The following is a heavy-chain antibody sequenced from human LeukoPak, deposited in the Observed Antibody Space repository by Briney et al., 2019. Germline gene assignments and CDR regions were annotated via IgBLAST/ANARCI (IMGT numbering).Heavy chain of an antibody. V-gene: IGHV1-2*04. CDR2: INPNSGGT. J-gene: IGHJ3*02. CDR3: ATSIIAAAAVAFDI. Sequence: ASVKVSSKASGYTFTGYYMHWVRQAPGQGLEWMGWINPNSGGTNYAQKFQGWVTMTRDTSISTAYMELSSLRSEDTAVYYCATSIIAAAAVAFDIWGQGTMVTVSS. CDR1: GYTFTGYY. D-gene: IGHD6-13*01.